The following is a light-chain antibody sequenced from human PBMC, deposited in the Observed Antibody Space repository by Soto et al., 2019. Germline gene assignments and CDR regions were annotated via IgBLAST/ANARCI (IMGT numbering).Light chain of an antibody. J-gene: IGKJ1*01. V-gene: IGKV1-5*03. Sequence: DIQMTQSPSTLSASVGDRVTITCRASQSISSWLAWYQQKPGKAPKLLIYKASSLESGVPSRFSGSGSGTKFTLTISSLQPDDFATYYCQQYRTFGQGTKV. CDR3: QQYRT. CDR1: QSISSW. CDR2: KAS.